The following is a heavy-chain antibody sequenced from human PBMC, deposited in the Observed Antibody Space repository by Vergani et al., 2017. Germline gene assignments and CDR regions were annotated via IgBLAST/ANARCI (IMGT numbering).Heavy chain of an antibody. D-gene: IGHD2-15*01. CDR3: ARVRRIYCSGGSCYEVYYYYMDV. Sequence: QVQLQESGPGLVKPSQTLSLTCTVSGGSISSYYWSWIRQPPGKGLEWIGYIYYSGSTNYNPSLKSRVTISVDTSKNQFSLELSSVTAADTAVYYCARVRRIYCSGGSCYEVYYYYMDVWGKGTTVTVSS. V-gene: IGHV4-59*01. CDR2: IYYSGST. J-gene: IGHJ6*03. CDR1: GGSISSYY.